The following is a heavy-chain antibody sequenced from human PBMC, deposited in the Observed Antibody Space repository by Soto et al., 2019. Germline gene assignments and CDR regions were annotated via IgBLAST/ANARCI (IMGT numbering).Heavy chain of an antibody. D-gene: IGHD6-19*01. Sequence: EVQLVESGGVLVQPGGSLRLTCTASGFTFSNYWMSWVRQAPGKGLEWVASIKLDGSETYYVDSVEGRFTISRDNAKNSLQLKIKRLKPEDTAGFYGARGTNPTGALCGWCCNNWGQGTLVSVSS. CDR2: IKLDGSET. CDR3: ARGTNPTGALCGWCCNN. CDR1: GFTFSNYW. J-gene: IGHJ4*02. V-gene: IGHV3-7*01.